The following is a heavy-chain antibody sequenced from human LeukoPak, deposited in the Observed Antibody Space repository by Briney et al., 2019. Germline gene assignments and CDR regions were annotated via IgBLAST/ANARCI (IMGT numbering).Heavy chain of an antibody. CDR3: ARRLGYCSSTSCYREGNWFDP. Sequence: SETLSLTCAVSGYSISSGYYWGWIRQPPGKGLEWIGSIYHSGSTYYNPSLKSRVTISVDTSKKQFSLKLSSVTAADTAVYYCARRLGYCSSTSCYREGNWFDPWGQGTLVTVSS. V-gene: IGHV4-38-2*01. J-gene: IGHJ5*02. CDR2: IYHSGST. D-gene: IGHD2-2*02. CDR1: GYSISSGYY.